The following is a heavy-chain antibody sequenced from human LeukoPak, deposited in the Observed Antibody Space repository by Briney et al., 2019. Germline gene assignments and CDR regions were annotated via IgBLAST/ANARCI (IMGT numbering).Heavy chain of an antibody. J-gene: IGHJ4*02. D-gene: IGHD2-15*01. CDR2: ISWNSGSI. CDR3: AKVGRPGYCSGGSCHLFDY. CDR1: GLTFDDYA. Sequence: GGSLRLSCAASGLTFDDYAMHWVRQAPGKGQEWVSGISWNSGSIGYADSVKGRFTISRDNAKNSLYLQMNSLRAGDMALYYCAKVGRPGYCSGGSCHLFDYWGQGTLVTVSS. V-gene: IGHV3-9*03.